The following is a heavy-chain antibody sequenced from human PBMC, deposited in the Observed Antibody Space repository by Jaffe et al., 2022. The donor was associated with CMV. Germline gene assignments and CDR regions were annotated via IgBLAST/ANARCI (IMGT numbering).Heavy chain of an antibody. V-gene: IGHV4-4*02. J-gene: IGHJ3*02. Sequence: QVQLQESGPGLVKPSGTLSLTCAVSGGSVSSHNWWSWVRQPPGKGLQWIGEIHHSGSTNYNPSLESRVTISVDKSRNQFSLTLSSVTAADTAVYYCARGGGIPWDNWYAFAFDIWGQGAMVTVSS. D-gene: IGHD1-1*01. CDR3: ARGGGIPWDNWYAFAFDI. CDR2: IHHSGST. CDR1: GGSVSSHNW.